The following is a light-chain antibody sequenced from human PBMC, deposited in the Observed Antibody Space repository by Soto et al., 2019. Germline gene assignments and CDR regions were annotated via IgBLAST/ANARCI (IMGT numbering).Light chain of an antibody. CDR3: QQYYSLTSR. CDR2: AAS. J-gene: IGKJ1*01. Sequence: PFSLPPSVGYSVTITGRASRSISDWLAWYQQKPGKAPELLIYAASTLQSGVPSRFSGSGSGTDFTLTIRGLQSEDFATYYCQQYYSLTSRFGEVSKVAIK. V-gene: IGKV1-5*01. CDR1: RSISDW.